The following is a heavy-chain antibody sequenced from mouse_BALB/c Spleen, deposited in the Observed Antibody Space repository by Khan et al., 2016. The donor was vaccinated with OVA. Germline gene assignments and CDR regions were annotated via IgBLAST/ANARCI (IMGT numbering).Heavy chain of an antibody. CDR3: ASHLTGSFAY. CDR1: GFTFSTYG. Sequence: MQLEESGGDLVKPGGSLRLSCAASGFTFSTYGMSWVRQFPDKRLEWVATINSDGYYTYYPDTVKGRFTISRNNAENTLYRQMSSLKSEYTAIYYCASHLTGSFAYWGQGTLVTVST. CDR2: INSDGYYT. J-gene: IGHJ3*01. D-gene: IGHD4-1*01. V-gene: IGHV5-6*01.